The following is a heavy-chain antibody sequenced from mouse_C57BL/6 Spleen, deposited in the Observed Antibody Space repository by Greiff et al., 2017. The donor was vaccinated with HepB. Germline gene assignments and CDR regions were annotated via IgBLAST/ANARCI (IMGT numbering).Heavy chain of an antibody. J-gene: IGHJ2*01. CDR2: IHPNSGST. CDR1: GYTFTSYW. Sequence: QVQLQQPGAELVKPGASVKLSCKASGYTFTSYWMHWVKQRPGQGLEWIGMIHPNSGSTNYNEKFKSKATLTVDKSSSTAYMQLSSLTSADSAVYYCARGYSSGPCFDYWGQGTTLTVSS. D-gene: IGHD3-2*02. V-gene: IGHV1-64*01. CDR3: ARGYSSGPCFDY.